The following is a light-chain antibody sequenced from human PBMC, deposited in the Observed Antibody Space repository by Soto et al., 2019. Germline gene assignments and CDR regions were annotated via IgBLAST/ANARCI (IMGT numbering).Light chain of an antibody. Sequence: QSALTQPASVSGSPGQSITISCTGTSSDVGGYNYVSWYQHHPGKAPKLMVYEVSNRPSGVSNRFSGSKSGNTASLTISGLQAEDVAEYYCSSYTGISTVVFGGGTKLTVL. CDR2: EVS. J-gene: IGLJ2*01. CDR1: SSDVGGYNY. V-gene: IGLV2-14*01. CDR3: SSYTGISTVV.